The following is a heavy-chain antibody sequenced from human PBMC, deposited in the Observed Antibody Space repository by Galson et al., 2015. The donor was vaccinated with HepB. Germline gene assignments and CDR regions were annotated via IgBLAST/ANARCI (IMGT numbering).Heavy chain of an antibody. D-gene: IGHD1-26*01. CDR2: IDPSDSYT. CDR1: GYSFTSYW. Sequence: QSGAEVKKPGESLRISCKGSGYSFTSYWISWVRQMPGKGLEWMGRIDPSDSYTNYSPSFQGHVTISADKSISTAYLQWSSLKASDTAMYYCATEQGVKEWELLPAEYFQHWVQGTLVAVSS. CDR3: ATEQGVKEWELLPAEYFQH. V-gene: IGHV5-10-1*01. J-gene: IGHJ1*01.